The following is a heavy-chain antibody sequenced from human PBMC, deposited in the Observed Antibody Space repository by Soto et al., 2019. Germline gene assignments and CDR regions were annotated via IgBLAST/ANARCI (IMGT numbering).Heavy chain of an antibody. J-gene: IGHJ5*02. CDR3: AMVRGNQLLGWFDP. V-gene: IGHV4-31*03. Sequence: QVQLQESGPGLVKPSQTLSLTCTVSGGSISSGGYYWSWIRQHPGKGLEWIGYIYHSGTTYYNPSLTSRVTISVDTSKNRFSLKLTAVTAADTAVYYCAMVRGNQLLGWFDPWGQGTLVTVSS. D-gene: IGHD2-2*01. CDR1: GGSISSGGYY. CDR2: IYHSGTT.